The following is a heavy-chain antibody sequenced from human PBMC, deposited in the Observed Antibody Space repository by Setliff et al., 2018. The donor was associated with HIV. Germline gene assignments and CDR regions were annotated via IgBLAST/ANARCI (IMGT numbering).Heavy chain of an antibody. CDR3: ARDRMPMASWVPDK. V-gene: IGHV3-7*05. CDR2: IKEDGSEK. Sequence: GGSLRLSCAASGFLFHTYWMSWVRQAPGKGLEWVANIKEDGSEKYYVDSVKGRFTISRDNAENSLYLQMNSLTAEDTAVYYCARDRMPMASWVPDKWGQGTLVTVSS. D-gene: IGHD2-2*01. CDR1: GFLFHTYW. J-gene: IGHJ4*02.